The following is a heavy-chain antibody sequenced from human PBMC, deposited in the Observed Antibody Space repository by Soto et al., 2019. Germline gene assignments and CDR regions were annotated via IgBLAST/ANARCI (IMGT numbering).Heavy chain of an antibody. D-gene: IGHD5-12*01. CDR3: ARGRWLRSSFDY. J-gene: IGHJ4*02. Sequence: SETLSLTCTVSNGSIKTDNYYWSWIRQPPGKGLEWIGYIYFTGSTYYNPSLKSRVSMSIDTSQNQFSLKLTSVTAADTAVYYCARGRWLRSSFDYWGQGTLVTVSS. CDR2: IYFTGST. V-gene: IGHV4-30-4*01. CDR1: NGSIKTDNYY.